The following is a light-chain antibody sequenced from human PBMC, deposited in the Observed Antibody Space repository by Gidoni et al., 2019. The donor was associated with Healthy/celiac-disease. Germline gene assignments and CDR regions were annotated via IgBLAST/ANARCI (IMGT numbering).Light chain of an antibody. CDR1: NIGSKS. Sequence: SYVLTQPPSVSVAPGQTAGITCGGNNIGSKSVHWYQQKPGQAPVLVVYDDRDRPSRIPERFSGSNSGNTATLTIIRVEAGDEADYYCQVWDSSSDHPHVVFGGGTKLTVL. V-gene: IGLV3-21*02. CDR3: QVWDSSSDHPHVV. CDR2: DDR. J-gene: IGLJ2*01.